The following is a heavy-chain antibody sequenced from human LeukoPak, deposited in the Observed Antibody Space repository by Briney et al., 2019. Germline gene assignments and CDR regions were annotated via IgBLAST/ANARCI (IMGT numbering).Heavy chain of an antibody. CDR1: GFTFSSYA. V-gene: IGHV3-23*01. J-gene: IGHJ4*02. Sequence: GGSLRLSCAASGFTFSSYAMSWVRQAPGKGLEWVSAVSGSGANTYHSDSVRGRFTISRDNSKNTLHLQMNSLRAEDTAVFSCAREPRDCTGGACHSGGGYYFEYWGQGILVTVSS. D-gene: IGHD2-8*02. CDR3: AREPRDCTGGACHSGGGYYFEY. CDR2: VSGSGANT.